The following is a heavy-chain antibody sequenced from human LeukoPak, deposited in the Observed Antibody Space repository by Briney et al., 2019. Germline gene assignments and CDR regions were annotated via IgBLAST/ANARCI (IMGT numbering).Heavy chain of an antibody. Sequence: PSETLSLTCGVSGGSVINTNWWTWVRQPPGKGLEWIGEVHLDGRTNYNPSLESRLTMSVDVSENQVSLKLNSVTAADTAVYYCAREGGFYRPLDYSGQGTLVTVSS. CDR1: GGSVINTNW. CDR3: AREGGFYRPLDY. CDR2: VHLDGRT. D-gene: IGHD3-3*01. J-gene: IGHJ4*02. V-gene: IGHV4-4*02.